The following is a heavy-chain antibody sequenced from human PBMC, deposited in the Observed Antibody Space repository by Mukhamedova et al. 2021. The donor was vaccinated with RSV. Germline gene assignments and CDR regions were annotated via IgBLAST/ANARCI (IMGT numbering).Heavy chain of an antibody. CDR1: S. V-gene: IGHV3-21*01. Sequence: SMNWVRQAPGKGLEWVSSISSSSSYIYYADSVKGRFTISRDNAKNSLYLQMNSLSAEDTAVYYCTSDFAVIQTNWFDPWGQGTL. D-gene: IGHD5-18*01. J-gene: IGHJ5*02. CDR2: ISSSSSYI. CDR3: TSDFAVIQTNWFDP.